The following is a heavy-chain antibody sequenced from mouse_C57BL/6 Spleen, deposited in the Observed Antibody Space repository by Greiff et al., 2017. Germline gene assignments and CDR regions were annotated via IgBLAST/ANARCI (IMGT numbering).Heavy chain of an antibody. CDR1: GYTFTGYW. Sequence: QVQLKQSGAELMKPGASVKLSCKATGYTFTGYWIEWVKQRPGHGLEWIGEILPGSGSTNSNEKFKGKATLTVDTSSNTAYMQLISLTTEDSAIXDSAREDWNFDYWGQGTTLTVSS. D-gene: IGHD4-1*01. CDR2: ILPGSGST. V-gene: IGHV1-9*01. J-gene: IGHJ2*01. CDR3: AREDWNFDY.